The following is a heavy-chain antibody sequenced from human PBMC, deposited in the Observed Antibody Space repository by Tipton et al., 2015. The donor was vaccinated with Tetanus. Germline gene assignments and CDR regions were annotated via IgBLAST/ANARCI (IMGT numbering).Heavy chain of an antibody. J-gene: IGHJ4*02. D-gene: IGHD5/OR15-5a*01. Sequence: SLRLSCAASGFTFDNYAMHWVRQAPGKGLEWVSAISGSDGSTYYADSVRGRFTISRDNSKNTLYLQMNSLRAEVPAVYYCAKDGCFSVGCLGSDYWGQGNLVTVSS. CDR2: ISGSDGST. CDR3: AKDGCFSVGCLGSDY. CDR1: GFTFDNYA. V-gene: IGHV3-23*01.